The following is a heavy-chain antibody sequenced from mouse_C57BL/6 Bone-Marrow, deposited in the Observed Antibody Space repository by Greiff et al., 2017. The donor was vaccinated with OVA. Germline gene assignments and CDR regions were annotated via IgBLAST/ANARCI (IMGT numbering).Heavy chain of an antibody. CDR3: ARMSSPPWSFDV. CDR2: ISSGSSTI. J-gene: IGHJ1*03. CDR1: GFTFSDYG. Sequence: EVKLMESGGGLVKPGGSLKLSCAASGFTFSDYGMHWVRQAPEKGLEWVAYISSGSSTIYYADTVKGRFTISRDNAKNTLFLQMTSLRSEDTAMYYCARMSSPPWSFDVWGTGTTVTVSS. V-gene: IGHV5-17*01. D-gene: IGHD1-1*01.